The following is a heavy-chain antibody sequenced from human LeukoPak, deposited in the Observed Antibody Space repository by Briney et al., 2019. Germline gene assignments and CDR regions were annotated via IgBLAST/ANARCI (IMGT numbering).Heavy chain of an antibody. D-gene: IGHD3-10*01. CDR3: AILGEYDSGSGEDYSYMDV. V-gene: IGHV3-21*06. J-gene: IGHJ6*03. CDR1: GFSFSTYS. CDR2: ISSSSSYI. Sequence: KTGGSLRLSCAASGFSFSTYSLNWVRQAPGKGLEWVSSISSSSSYIYYADSVKGRFIISRDNAKNSLSLQMNSLRAEDTAVFYCAILGEYDSGSGEDYSYMDVWGRGTTVTVSS.